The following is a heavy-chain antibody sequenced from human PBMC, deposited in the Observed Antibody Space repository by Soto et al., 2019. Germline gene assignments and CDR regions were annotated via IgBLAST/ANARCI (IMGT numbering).Heavy chain of an antibody. D-gene: IGHD1-7*01. CDR2: IIPIFGTA. CDR1: GGTFSSYA. V-gene: IGHV1-69*01. CDR3: ASRWVTGTTYYYGIDV. Sequence: QVQLVQSGAEVKEPGSSVKVSCKASGGTFSSYAISWVRQAPGQGLEWMGGIIPIFGTANYAQKFQGRVTITADESTSTAYMELSGLRSEDTAVYYCASRWVTGTTYYYGIDVWGQGTTVTVSS. J-gene: IGHJ6*02.